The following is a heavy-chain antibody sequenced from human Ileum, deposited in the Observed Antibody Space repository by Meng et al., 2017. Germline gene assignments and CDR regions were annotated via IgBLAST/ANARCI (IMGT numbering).Heavy chain of an antibody. Sequence: QGQLQQAGPGLGQPSPPPSPTVSIAGASVPSNSAIWDWSRPPETGGLEWVGRTYYRSKLSNDYAVSVKSRINVNPDTSRNHFSLQLTSVTPDDTAVYYCARGFMNSGFDICGQGTMVTVSS. J-gene: IGHJ3*02. V-gene: IGHV6-1*01. D-gene: IGHD5-12*01. CDR3: ARGFMNSGFDI. CDR2: TYYRSKLSN. CDR1: GASVPSNSAI.